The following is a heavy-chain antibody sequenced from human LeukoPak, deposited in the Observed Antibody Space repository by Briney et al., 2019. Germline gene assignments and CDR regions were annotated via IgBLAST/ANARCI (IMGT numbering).Heavy chain of an antibody. CDR3: ARLIGSSTVADY. V-gene: IGHV4-59*08. Sequence: SETLSFTCTVSGGPISSYFWSWIRQPPGKGLEWIGYIYYTGSTTYNPSLKSRVTISVDTSKNQFFLKLGSVTAADTAVYYCARLIGSSTVADYWGQGTLVTVSS. J-gene: IGHJ4*02. D-gene: IGHD1-14*01. CDR1: GGPISSYF. CDR2: IYYTGST.